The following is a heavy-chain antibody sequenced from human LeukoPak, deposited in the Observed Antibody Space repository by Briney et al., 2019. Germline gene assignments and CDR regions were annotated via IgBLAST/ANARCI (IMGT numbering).Heavy chain of an antibody. CDR1: GYTLTELS. CDR3: ATPSTYYYDSSGYYFDY. D-gene: IGHD3-22*01. CDR2: FDPEDGET. V-gene: IGHV1-24*01. Sequence: ASVKVSCKVSGYTLTELSMHWVRQAPGKGLEWMGGFDPEDGETIYAQKFQGRVTMTEDTSTDTAYMELSSLRSEDTAVYYCATPSTYYYDSSGYYFDYWGQGTLVTVSS. J-gene: IGHJ4*02.